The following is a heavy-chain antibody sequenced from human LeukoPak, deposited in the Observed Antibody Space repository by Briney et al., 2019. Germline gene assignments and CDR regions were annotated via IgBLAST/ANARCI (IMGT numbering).Heavy chain of an antibody. J-gene: IGHJ5*02. CDR3: AREFNNSGSGLDP. V-gene: IGHV1-18*01. CDR1: GFTFHAFG. Sequence: ASVKVSCKASGFTFHAFGFSWVRQAPGQGLEWMGWVSAYDGGTKYAQRFQGRLSLTTETSTTTAYMELSSLRSEDTATYYCAREFNNSGSGLDPWGQGTLVTVSS. D-gene: IGHD1-1*01. CDR2: VSAYDGGT.